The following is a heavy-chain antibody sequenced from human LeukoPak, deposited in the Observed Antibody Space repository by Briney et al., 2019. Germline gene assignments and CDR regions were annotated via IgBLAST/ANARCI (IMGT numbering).Heavy chain of an antibody. Sequence: GGSLRLSCAASGFTFSSYAMHWVRQAPGKGLEWVAVISYDGSNKYYADSVKGRFTISRDNSKNKVYLQLNSLRVEDTAIYYCTKALKDWGQGTLVTVSP. CDR3: TKALKD. CDR2: ISYDGSNK. J-gene: IGHJ4*02. CDR1: GFTFSSYA. V-gene: IGHV3-30-3*01.